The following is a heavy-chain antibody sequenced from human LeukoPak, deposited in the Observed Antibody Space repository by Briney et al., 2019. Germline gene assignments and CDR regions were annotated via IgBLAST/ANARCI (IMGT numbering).Heavy chain of an antibody. V-gene: IGHV1-2*04. CDR1: GYTFTGYY. CDR3: ARGRGIVGATRKYFQH. D-gene: IGHD1-26*01. CDR2: INPNSGGT. J-gene: IGHJ1*01. Sequence: ASVKVSCKASGYTFTGYYMHWVRQAPGQGLEWMGWINPNSGGTNYAQKFQGWVTMTRDTSISTAYMELSRLRSDDTAVYYCARGRGIVGATRKYFQHWGQGTLVTVSS.